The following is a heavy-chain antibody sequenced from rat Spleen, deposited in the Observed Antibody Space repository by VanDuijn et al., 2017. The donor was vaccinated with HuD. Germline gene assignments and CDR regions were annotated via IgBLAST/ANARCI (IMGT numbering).Heavy chain of an antibody. J-gene: IGHJ3*01. Sequence: EVRLVESGGGLVQPGRSLKVSCAASGFTFSDYYMAWVRQAPKKGLEWVATISYDGSRTYYRDSVKGRFTISRDHAKSTLYLQMDSLRSEDTATYYCATRKANWFPYWGQGTLVTVSS. CDR1: GFTFSDYY. CDR2: ISYDGSRT. CDR3: ATRKANWFPY. V-gene: IGHV5-7*01.